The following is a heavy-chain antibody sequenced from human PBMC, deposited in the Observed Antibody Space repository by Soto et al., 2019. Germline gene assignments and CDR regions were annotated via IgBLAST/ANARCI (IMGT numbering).Heavy chain of an antibody. Sequence: HPGGSLRLSCAASGFTFSNYGMHWVRQAPGKGLEWVAVISYDGSNKYYADSVKGRFTISRDNSKNTLYLQMNSLRAEDTAVYYCAKELGQLEPQTYYYYYGMDVWGQGTTVTVSS. CDR1: GFTFSNYG. V-gene: IGHV3-30*18. D-gene: IGHD1-1*01. CDR3: AKELGQLEPQTYYYYYGMDV. CDR2: ISYDGSNK. J-gene: IGHJ6*02.